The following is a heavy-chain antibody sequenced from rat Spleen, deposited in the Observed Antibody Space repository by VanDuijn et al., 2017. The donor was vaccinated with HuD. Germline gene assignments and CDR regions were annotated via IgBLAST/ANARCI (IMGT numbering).Heavy chain of an antibody. CDR1: GFTFSNYG. V-gene: IGHV5-19*01. CDR3: TRGELGAGWFAY. J-gene: IGHJ3*01. Sequence: EVQLVESDGGLVQPGRSLKLSCAASGFTFSNYGMHWIRQAPTKGLEWVASISPSGGSTYYRDSVKGRLTISRDNAKSTLYLQVNSLRSEDTATYYCTRGELGAGWFAYWGQGTLVTVSS. CDR2: ISPSGGST. D-gene: IGHD5-1*01.